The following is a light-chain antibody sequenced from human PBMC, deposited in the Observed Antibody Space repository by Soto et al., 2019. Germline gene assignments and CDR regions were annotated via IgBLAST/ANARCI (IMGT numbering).Light chain of an antibody. J-gene: IGLJ2*01. CDR3: LVSFAGARV. CDR2: DTS. CDR1: TGAVTSGQY. Sequence: QAVVTQETSLTVSPGGAVTLTCGSSTGAVTSGQYPYWFQQKPGQAPRTLISDTSNKHSWTPARFSGSLLGGKAALTLSGAQPEDEADYYCLVSFAGARVFGGGTKLTVL. V-gene: IGLV7-46*01.